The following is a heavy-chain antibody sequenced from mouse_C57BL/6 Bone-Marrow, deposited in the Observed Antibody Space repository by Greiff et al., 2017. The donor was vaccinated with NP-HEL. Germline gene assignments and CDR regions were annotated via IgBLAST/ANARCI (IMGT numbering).Heavy chain of an antibody. CDR2: ISSGGDYI. D-gene: IGHD1-1*01. CDR1: GFTFSSYA. Sequence: EVMLVESGEGLVKPGGSLKLSCAASGFTFSSYAMSWVRQTPEKRLEWVAYISSGGDYIYYADTVKGRFTISRDNARNTLYLQMSSLKSEDTAMYYCTLLLRSPFAYWGQGTLVTVSA. J-gene: IGHJ3*01. V-gene: IGHV5-9-1*02. CDR3: TLLLRSPFAY.